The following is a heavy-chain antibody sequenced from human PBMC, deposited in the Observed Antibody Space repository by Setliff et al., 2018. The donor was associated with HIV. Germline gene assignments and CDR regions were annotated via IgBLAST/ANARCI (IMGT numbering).Heavy chain of an antibody. Sequence: LSLTCSVSGASVSSGTYSWGWIRQPPGKGLEWIGSLYSSGRTFFKSSLRSRVTISVDTSRNQFSLRLDSSTAADTAIYFCAASYGSSWFGPFDYWGQGTLVTVSS. V-gene: IGHV4-39*01. CDR3: AASYGSSWFGPFDY. J-gene: IGHJ4*02. CDR2: LYSSGRT. CDR1: GASVSSGTYS. D-gene: IGHD6-13*01.